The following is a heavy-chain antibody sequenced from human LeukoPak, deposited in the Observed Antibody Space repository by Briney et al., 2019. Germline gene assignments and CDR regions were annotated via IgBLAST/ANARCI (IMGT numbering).Heavy chain of an antibody. Sequence: SETLSLTCTVSGGSISTYYGSCIRQPPGKGREYSGYIYYSGSTNYNPSLKSRVTMSLDTSKNQFSLKLSSVTAADTAVYYCAREEVPHGFDIWGQGTMVTVSS. J-gene: IGHJ3*02. V-gene: IGHV4-59*01. CDR3: AREEVPHGFDI. CDR2: IYYSGST. CDR1: GGSISTYY.